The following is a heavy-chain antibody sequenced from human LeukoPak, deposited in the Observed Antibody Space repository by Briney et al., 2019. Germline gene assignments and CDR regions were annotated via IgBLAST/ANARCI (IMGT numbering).Heavy chain of an antibody. CDR1: TFTFSNYW. CDR3: ARDVLAAGATGTFDI. Sequence: GGSLRLSCAPSTFTFSNYWMSWVRQAPGKGLEWVANIKQDGSEKYYVDSVKGRFTISRDNAKTSLYLQMNSLRAEDTAVYYCARDVLAAGATGTFDIWGQGTMVTVSS. CDR2: IKQDGSEK. J-gene: IGHJ3*02. D-gene: IGHD1-14*01. V-gene: IGHV3-7*03.